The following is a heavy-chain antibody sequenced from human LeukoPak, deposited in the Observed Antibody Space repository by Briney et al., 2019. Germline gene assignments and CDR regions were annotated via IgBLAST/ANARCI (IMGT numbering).Heavy chain of an antibody. CDR1: GFTFSSYS. D-gene: IGHD2-15*01. V-gene: IGHV3-48*04. Sequence: GGSLRLSCAASGFTFSSYSMNWVRQAPGKGLEWLSYISGSSSTIYYADSVKGRFTISRDNAKNSLYLQMDSLRAEDTAVYYCARESLGYCSGSTCYYFYMVFWGKGTTVTVSS. J-gene: IGHJ6*03. CDR2: ISGSSSTI. CDR3: ARESLGYCSGSTCYYFYMVF.